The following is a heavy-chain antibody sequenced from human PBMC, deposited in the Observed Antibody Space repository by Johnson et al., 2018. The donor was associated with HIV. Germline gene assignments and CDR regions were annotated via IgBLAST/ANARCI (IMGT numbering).Heavy chain of an antibody. J-gene: IGHJ3*02. V-gene: IGHV3-66*02. CDR3: ASACASAFDI. Sequence: VQLVESGGGLVQPGGSLRLSCAASGFTVSGNYMSWVRQAPGTGLEWVSVIYSGGSTYYADAVKGRLSITRDNSKNTPYLQMNRMRAEYTAVYYCASACASAFDIWGQGTMVTVSS. CDR1: GFTVSGNY. CDR2: IYSGGST.